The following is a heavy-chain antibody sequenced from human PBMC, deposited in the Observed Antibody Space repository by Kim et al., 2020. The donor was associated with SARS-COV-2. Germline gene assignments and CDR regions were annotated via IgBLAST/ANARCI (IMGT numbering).Heavy chain of an antibody. V-gene: IGHV3-23*01. D-gene: IGHD1-26*01. Sequence: GGSLRLSCAASGFTFSSYAMSWVRQAPGKGLEWVSAISGSGGSTYYADSVKGRFTISRDNSKNTLYLQMNSLRAEDTAVYYCAKDTYLELFLGGFTYYGMDVWGQGTTVTVSS. CDR3: AKDTYLELFLGGFTYYGMDV. CDR1: GFTFSSYA. CDR2: ISGSGGST. J-gene: IGHJ6*02.